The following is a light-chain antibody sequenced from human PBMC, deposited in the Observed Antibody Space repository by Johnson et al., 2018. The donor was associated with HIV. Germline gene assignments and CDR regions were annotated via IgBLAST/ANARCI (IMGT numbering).Light chain of an antibody. J-gene: IGLJ1*01. V-gene: IGLV1-51*01. Sequence: QSVLTQPPSVSAAPGQKVTISCSGSSSNIGNNYVSWYQQLPGTAPKLLIYDNNKRPSGIPDRFSGSKSGTSATLGITGLQTGDEADYYCGTWDSSLSACYGFGTGTKV. CDR1: SSNIGNNY. CDR2: DNN. CDR3: GTWDSSLSACYG.